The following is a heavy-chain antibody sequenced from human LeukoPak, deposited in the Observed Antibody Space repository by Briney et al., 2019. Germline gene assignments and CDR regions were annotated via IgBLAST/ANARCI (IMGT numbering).Heavy chain of an antibody. CDR2: INPNSGGT. CDR1: GYTFTGYY. V-gene: IGHV1-2*02. CDR3: AREKHPQGATVTTINWFDP. D-gene: IGHD4-11*01. Sequence: ASVKVSCKASGYTFTGYYMHWVRQAPGQGLEWMGWINPNSGGTNYAQKFQGRVTMTRDTSISTAYMELSRLRSDDTAVYYCAREKHPQGATVTTINWFDPWGQGTLVTVSS. J-gene: IGHJ5*02.